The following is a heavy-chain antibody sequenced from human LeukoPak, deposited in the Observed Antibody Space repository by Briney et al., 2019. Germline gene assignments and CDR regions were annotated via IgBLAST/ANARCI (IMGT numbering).Heavy chain of an antibody. V-gene: IGHV1-18*01. CDR2: ISSYNGNT. CDR3: ARLAAFDYYYMDV. J-gene: IGHJ6*03. D-gene: IGHD6-13*01. CDR1: GYTFTSYG. Sequence: GASVKVSCKASGYTFTSYGIRWVRQAPGKGREWMGWISSYNGNTNYAQKLQGRVTMTTDTSTSKAYMELRSLRSDDTAVYYCARLAAFDYYYMDVWGKGTTVTVSS.